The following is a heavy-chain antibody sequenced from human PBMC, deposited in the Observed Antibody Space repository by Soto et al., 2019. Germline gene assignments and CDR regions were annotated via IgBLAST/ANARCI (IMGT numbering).Heavy chain of an antibody. Sequence: ASVKVSCKASGYTFTGYYMHWVRQAPGQGLEWMGWINPNSGGTNYAQKFQGRVTMTRDTSISTAYMELSRLRSDDTAVYYCARDALLPPNRFDPWGQGTLVTVSS. CDR3: ARDALLPPNRFDP. V-gene: IGHV1-2*02. CDR2: INPNSGGT. CDR1: GYTFTGYY. D-gene: IGHD2-15*01. J-gene: IGHJ5*02.